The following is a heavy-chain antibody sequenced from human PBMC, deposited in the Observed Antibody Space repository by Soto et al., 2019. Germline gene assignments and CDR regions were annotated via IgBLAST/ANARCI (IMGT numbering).Heavy chain of an antibody. J-gene: IGHJ6*02. V-gene: IGHV3-30*18. Sequence: QVQLVESGGGVVQPGRSLRLSCAASGFTFSSYGMHWVRQAPGKGLEWVAVISYDGSNKYYADSVKGRFTISRDNSKITLYLQMNSLRAEDTAVYYCAKTPSYYYDSSGYYHGHYYYGMDVWGQGTTVTVSS. CDR2: ISYDGSNK. CDR1: GFTFSSYG. D-gene: IGHD3-22*01. CDR3: AKTPSYYYDSSGYYHGHYYYGMDV.